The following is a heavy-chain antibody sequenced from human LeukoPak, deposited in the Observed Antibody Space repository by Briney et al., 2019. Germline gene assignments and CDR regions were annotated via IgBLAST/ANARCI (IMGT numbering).Heavy chain of an antibody. V-gene: IGHV4-61*02. D-gene: IGHD3-10*01. J-gene: IGHJ4*02. CDR2: IYTSGST. CDR1: GGSISSGSYY. Sequence: SETLSLTCTVSGGSISSGSYYWNWIRQPAGKGLEWIGRIYTSGSTNYNPSLKSRVTISVDTSKNQFSLKLSSVTAADTAVYYCARDTGMAYYYGSGSYFDYWGQGTLVTVSS. CDR3: ARDTGMAYYYGSGSYFDY.